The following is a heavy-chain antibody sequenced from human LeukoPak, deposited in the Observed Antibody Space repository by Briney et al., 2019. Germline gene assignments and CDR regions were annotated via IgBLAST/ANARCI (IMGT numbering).Heavy chain of an antibody. D-gene: IGHD3-10*01. V-gene: IGHV3-30*18. CDR3: AKEMVRGVTLFDY. Sequence: GGSLRLSCAGSGGFTFSGFGMHWVRQAPGKGLEWVALISYDGGTQYYADSVKGRFTISRDDSKNTLYLQMNSLRAEDTAVYYCAKEMVRGVTLFDYWGQGTLVTVSS. CDR1: GGFTFSGFG. J-gene: IGHJ4*02. CDR2: ISYDGGTQ.